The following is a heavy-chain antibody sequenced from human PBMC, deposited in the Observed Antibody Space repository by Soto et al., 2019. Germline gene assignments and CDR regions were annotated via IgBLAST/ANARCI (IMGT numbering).Heavy chain of an antibody. CDR2: MNPNSGNT. Sequence: ASVKVSCKASGYTFTSYDINWVRQATGQGLEWMGWMNPNSGNTGYAQKFQGRVTMTRNTSISTAYMELSSLRSEDTAVYYCARGNQYSEYCSSTSCYYYYMDVWGKGTTVTVSS. J-gene: IGHJ6*03. V-gene: IGHV1-8*01. CDR1: GYTFTSYD. D-gene: IGHD2-2*01. CDR3: ARGNQYSEYCSSTSCYYYYMDV.